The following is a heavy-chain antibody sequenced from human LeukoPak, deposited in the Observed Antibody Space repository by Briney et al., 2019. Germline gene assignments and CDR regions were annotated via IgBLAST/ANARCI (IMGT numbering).Heavy chain of an antibody. CDR2: IRSKAYGGTT. J-gene: IGHJ3*01. D-gene: IGHD2-21*01. CDR1: GFTFGDYA. CDR3: AKGKVNHDGALDA. Sequence: GGSLRLSCTASGFTFGDYAMSWVRQAPGKGLEWVGFIRSKAYGGTTEYAASVKGRFTISRDDSKSIAYLQMNSLKTEDTAVYYCAKGKVNHDGALDAWGQGTLVTVSS. V-gene: IGHV3-49*04.